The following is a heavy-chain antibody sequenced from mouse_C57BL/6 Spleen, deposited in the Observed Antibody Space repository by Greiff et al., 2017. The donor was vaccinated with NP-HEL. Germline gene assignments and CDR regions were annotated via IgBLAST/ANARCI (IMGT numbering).Heavy chain of an antibody. CDR3: ASLNYYGSRVWFAY. Sequence: VKLQESGPGLVAPSQSLSITCTVSGFSFTSYGVDWVRQSPGKGLEWLGVIWGVGSTNYNSALKSRLSISKDNSKSQVFLKMNSLQTDDTAMYYCASLNYYGSRVWFAYWGQGTLVTVSA. CDR1: GFSFTSYG. D-gene: IGHD1-1*01. CDR2: IWGVGST. J-gene: IGHJ3*01. V-gene: IGHV2-6*01.